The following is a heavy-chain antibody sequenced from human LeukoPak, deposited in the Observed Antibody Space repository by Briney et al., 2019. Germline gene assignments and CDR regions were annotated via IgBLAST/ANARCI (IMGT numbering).Heavy chain of an antibody. D-gene: IGHD6-13*01. V-gene: IGHV3-23*01. J-gene: IGHJ4*02. CDR2: ISGSGAST. CDR1: GFTFSSYA. CDR3: APDLRGSAWSLDD. Sequence: GGSLRLSCAASGFTFSSYAMSRVRQAPGKGLEWVSLISGSGASTHYPDSVKGRFTISRDNSKNTLSLQMNSLRAEDTAVYYCAPDLRGSAWSLDDWGQGTLVTVSS.